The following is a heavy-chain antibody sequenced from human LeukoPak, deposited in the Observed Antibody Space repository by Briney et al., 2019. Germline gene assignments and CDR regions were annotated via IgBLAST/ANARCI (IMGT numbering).Heavy chain of an antibody. J-gene: IGHJ4*02. CDR1: GFTFDDYA. CDR2: ISGSGGST. D-gene: IGHD2-15*01. CDR3: AKQESWSNFDS. Sequence: PGGSLRLSCAASGFTFDDYAMHWVRQAPGKGLEWVSAISGSGGSTFSADSVKGRFTISRDNSKNTLYLQMNSLRAEDTAVYYCAKQESWSNFDSWGQGTLVTVSS. V-gene: IGHV3-23*01.